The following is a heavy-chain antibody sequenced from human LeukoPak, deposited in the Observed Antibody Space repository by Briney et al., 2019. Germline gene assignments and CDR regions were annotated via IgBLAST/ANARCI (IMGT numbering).Heavy chain of an antibody. D-gene: IGHD1-7*01. V-gene: IGHV4-61*08. Sequence: SETLSLTCAVSGGSVSSGGSYWSWIRQPPGKGLEWIGYISYSGSTDYNPSLNSRVTISVVTSKNQFSLKLTSVTAADTAVYYCARGPNWYYNSWGQGTLVTVS. J-gene: IGHJ4*02. CDR1: GGSVSSGGSY. CDR3: ARGPNWYYNS. CDR2: ISYSGST.